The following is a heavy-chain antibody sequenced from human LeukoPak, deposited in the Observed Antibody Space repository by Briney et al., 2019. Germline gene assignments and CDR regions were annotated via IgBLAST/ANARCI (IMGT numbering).Heavy chain of an antibody. Sequence: SETLSLTCTVSGGSISSYYWSWIRQPPGKGLEWIGYIYYSGSTNYNPSLKSRVTISVDTSKNQFSLKLSSVTAADTAVYYCARAEYSRAPGYYYYMDVWGKGTTVTVSS. CDR2: IYYSGST. D-gene: IGHD6-6*01. J-gene: IGHJ6*03. V-gene: IGHV4-59*01. CDR3: ARAEYSRAPGYYYYMDV. CDR1: GGSISSYY.